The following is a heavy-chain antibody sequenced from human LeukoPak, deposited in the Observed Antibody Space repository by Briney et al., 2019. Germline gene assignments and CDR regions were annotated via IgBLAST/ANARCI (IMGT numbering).Heavy chain of an antibody. CDR2: INSSAGST. CDR3: ARDRLLGDGYNDYFDY. V-gene: IGHV1-46*01. CDR1: GYTFTSYG. D-gene: IGHD5-24*01. Sequence: ASVKVSCKASGYTFTSYGISWVRQAPGQGLDWLGVINSSAGSTTYAQKFQGRLTMTRDTSTSTVYMELSSLRSDDTAMYYCARDRLLGDGYNDYFDYWGQGTLVTVSS. J-gene: IGHJ4*02.